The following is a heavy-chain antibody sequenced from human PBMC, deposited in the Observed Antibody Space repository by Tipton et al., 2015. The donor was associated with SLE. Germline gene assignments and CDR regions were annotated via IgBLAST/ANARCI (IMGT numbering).Heavy chain of an antibody. Sequence: TLSLTCTVSGDSINSGTYYWSWIRQPAGKGLVWIGNIYTSESTNYNPSLKSRVTISVDTSKNQFSLKLSSVTAADTAVYYCARDDPDGESSGIPGDYWGQGTLVTVSS. CDR1: GDSINSGTYY. D-gene: IGHD3-22*01. J-gene: IGHJ4*02. CDR2: IYTSEST. CDR3: ARDDPDGESSGIPGDY. V-gene: IGHV4-61*09.